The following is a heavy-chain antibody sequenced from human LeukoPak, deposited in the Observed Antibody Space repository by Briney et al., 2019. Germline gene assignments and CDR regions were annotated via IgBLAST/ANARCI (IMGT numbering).Heavy chain of an antibody. Sequence: SETLSLTCAVSGGSISSSNWWSWVRQPPGKGLEWIGEIYHSGSTNYNPSLKSRVTISVDKSKNQFSLKLSSVTAADTAVYYCARPGTYYYDSSGYQFDYWGQGTLVTVSS. D-gene: IGHD3-22*01. V-gene: IGHV4-4*02. CDR1: GGSISSSNW. CDR3: ARPGTYYYDSSGYQFDY. J-gene: IGHJ4*02. CDR2: IYHSGST.